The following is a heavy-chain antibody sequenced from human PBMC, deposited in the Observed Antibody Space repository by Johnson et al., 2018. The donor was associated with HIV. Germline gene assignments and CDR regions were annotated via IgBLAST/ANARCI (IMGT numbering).Heavy chain of an antibody. CDR3: ARDRIWGYAFDI. Sequence: VQLVESGGGVVQPGRFLRLSCAASGFTFSSYALHWVRQAPGKGLEWVSFIRYDGKDKYYADFVKGRFTISRDNSKKTLSLQMNSLRPEDTAGYYCARDRIWGYAFDIWGQGTMVTVSS. J-gene: IGHJ3*02. CDR1: GFTFSSYA. D-gene: IGHD3-16*01. CDR2: IRYDGKDK. V-gene: IGHV3-30*01.